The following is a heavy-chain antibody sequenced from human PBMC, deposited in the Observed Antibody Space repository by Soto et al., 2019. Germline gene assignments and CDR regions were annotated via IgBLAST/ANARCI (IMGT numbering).Heavy chain of an antibody. J-gene: IGHJ3*02. D-gene: IGHD1-26*01. Sequence: SDTLSLTCTIYGRSITSPRCQWGLIRQPPGTGLEWIASVKYSGTTFYNPSLKSRVTFSVDTSKNHFALKLSSVTAAETAVYYCARHGITGSYYDAFDIWGQGTMVT. CDR1: GRSITSPRCQ. V-gene: IGHV4-39*01. CDR2: VKYSGTT. CDR3: ARHGITGSYYDAFDI.